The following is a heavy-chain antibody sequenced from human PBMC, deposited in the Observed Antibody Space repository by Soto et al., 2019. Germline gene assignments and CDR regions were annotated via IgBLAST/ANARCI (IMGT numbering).Heavy chain of an antibody. Sequence: AGGSLRLSCAASGFTFSSYAMHWVRQAPGKGLEWVAVISYDGSNKYYADSVKGRFTISRDNSKNTLYLQMNSLRAEDTAVYYCARVGSSWSFDYWGQGTLVTVSS. V-gene: IGHV3-30-3*01. J-gene: IGHJ4*02. CDR3: ARVGSSWSFDY. D-gene: IGHD6-13*01. CDR1: GFTFSSYA. CDR2: ISYDGSNK.